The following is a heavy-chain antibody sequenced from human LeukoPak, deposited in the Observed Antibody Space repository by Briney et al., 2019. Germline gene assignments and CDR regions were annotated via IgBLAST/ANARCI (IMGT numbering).Heavy chain of an antibody. V-gene: IGHV4-61*02. J-gene: IGHJ6*03. CDR1: GGSISSGSYY. CDR3: AREKENSGGTHNYYYMDV. CDR2: IYTSGST. D-gene: IGHD2-15*01. Sequence: PSETLSPTCTVSGGSISSGSYYWSWIRQPAGKGLEWIGRIYTSGSTNYNPSLKSRVTISVDTSKNQFSLKLSSVTAADTAVYYCAREKENSGGTHNYYYMDVWGKGTTVTISS.